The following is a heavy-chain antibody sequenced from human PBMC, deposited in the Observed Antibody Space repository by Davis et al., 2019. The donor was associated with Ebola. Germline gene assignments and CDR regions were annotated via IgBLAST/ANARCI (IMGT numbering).Heavy chain of an antibody. D-gene: IGHD3-9*01. J-gene: IGHJ4*02. CDR1: GGSISSGDYY. Sequence: SETLSLTCTVSGGSISSGDYYWSWIRQPPGKGLEWIGYIYYSGSTYYNPSLKSRVTILLDTSRNQFSLSLTSVTAADTAVYYCARGHWLVYYFDYWGQGTLVAVSS. V-gene: IGHV4-30-4*02. CDR2: IYYSGST. CDR3: ARGHWLVYYFDY.